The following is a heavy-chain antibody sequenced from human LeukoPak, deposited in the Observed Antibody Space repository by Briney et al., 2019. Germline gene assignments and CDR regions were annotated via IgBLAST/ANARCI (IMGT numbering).Heavy chain of an antibody. CDR3: ARSPTVSHWFDP. D-gene: IGHD4-11*01. V-gene: IGHV4-4*09. Sequence: PSETLSLTCTVSGGSISSYYWSWIRQPPGKGLEWIGYIYTSGSTNYNPSRKSRVTISVDTSKNQFSLKLSSVTAADTAVYYCARSPTVSHWFDPWGQGTLVTVSS. J-gene: IGHJ5*02. CDR2: IYTSGST. CDR1: GGSISSYY.